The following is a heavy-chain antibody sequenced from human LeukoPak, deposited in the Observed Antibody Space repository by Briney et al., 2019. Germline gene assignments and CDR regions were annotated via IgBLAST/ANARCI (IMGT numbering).Heavy chain of an antibody. CDR3: ARDSIAGYSLSW. CDR2: INHSGST. Sequence: SETLSLTCAVYGGSFSGYYWSWIRQPPGRGLEWIGEINHSGSTNYNPSLKSRVTISVDTSKNQFSLKLSSVTAADTAVYYCARDSIAGYSLSWWGQGTLVTVSS. D-gene: IGHD3-9*01. V-gene: IGHV4-34*01. CDR1: GGSFSGYY. J-gene: IGHJ4*02.